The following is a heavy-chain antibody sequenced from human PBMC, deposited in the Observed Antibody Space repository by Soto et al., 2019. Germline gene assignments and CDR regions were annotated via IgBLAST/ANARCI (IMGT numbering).Heavy chain of an antibody. CDR1: GVSVTSYT. V-gene: IGHV4-4*07. Sequence: SETLSLTCIVSGVSVTSYTWSWVRQPANKGLEWIGRVFSSVSATYNPSLKSRVSISMDMAENRISLKLDSVTAADAGVYFCARDGMTTGDTWGPGTLVTVSS. CDR2: VFSSVSA. CDR3: ARDGMTTGDT. D-gene: IGHD2-21*02. J-gene: IGHJ4*02.